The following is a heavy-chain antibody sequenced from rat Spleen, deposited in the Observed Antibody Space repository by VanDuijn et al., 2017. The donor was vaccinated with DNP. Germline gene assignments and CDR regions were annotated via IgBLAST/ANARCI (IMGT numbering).Heavy chain of an antibody. Sequence: EVQLVESGGGSVQPGRSLKLSCEASGFTVSDYYMAWCRQAPTKGLEWVAYISYDGGGTYHGDSVKGRFTISRDIAKNTLYLQMNSLRSEDMATYYCARHVLPLRVWDYWGQGVMVTVSS. CDR2: ISYDGGGT. J-gene: IGHJ2*01. CDR1: GFTVSDYY. D-gene: IGHD1-4*01. CDR3: ARHVLPLRVWDY. V-gene: IGHV5-22*01.